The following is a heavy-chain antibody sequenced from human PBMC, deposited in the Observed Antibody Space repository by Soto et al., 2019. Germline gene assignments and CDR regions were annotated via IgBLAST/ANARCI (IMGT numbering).Heavy chain of an antibody. Sequence: EVHLVDSGGGLDQPGASLRLSCAAAGFTGSTYWLHWVVQAPENGLVWVSRIDSDGSSTSYADSVKGRFNISRDNAKKTLYLPMNSLRAEDTAVYYCVRVTGIADYWGQGSLVTVSS. CDR2: IDSDGSST. D-gene: IGHD1-20*01. J-gene: IGHJ4*02. CDR3: VRVTGIADY. CDR1: GFTGSTYW. V-gene: IGHV3-74*01.